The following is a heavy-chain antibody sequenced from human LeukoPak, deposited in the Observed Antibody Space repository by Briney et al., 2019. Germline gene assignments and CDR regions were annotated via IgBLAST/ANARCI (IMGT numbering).Heavy chain of an antibody. CDR2: INHSGST. V-gene: IGHV4-34*01. J-gene: IGHJ4*02. Sequence: SETLSLTCAVYGGSFSGYYWTWIRQPPGKGLEWIGEINHSGSTNCNPSLKSRVTVSVDTSKNQFSLKLTSVTAADTAVYYCAGYGSGSQGYFDYWGQGTLVTVSS. CDR1: GGSFSGYY. D-gene: IGHD3-10*01. CDR3: AGYGSGSQGYFDY.